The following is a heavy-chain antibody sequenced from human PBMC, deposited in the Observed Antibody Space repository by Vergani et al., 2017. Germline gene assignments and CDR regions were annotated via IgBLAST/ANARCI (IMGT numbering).Heavy chain of an antibody. Sequence: QVQLQESGPGLLKPSQTLSLTCTVSGASVSRGTYYWTWIRQPAGKKLEWIGYIYYSGSTYYNPSLKSRVTISVDTSKNQFSLKLSSVTAADTAVYYCARVLYRGNWFDPWGQGTLVTVSS. D-gene: IGHD4-11*01. CDR3: ARVLYRGNWFDP. J-gene: IGHJ5*02. V-gene: IGHV4-31*03. CDR1: GASVSRGTYY. CDR2: IYYSGST.